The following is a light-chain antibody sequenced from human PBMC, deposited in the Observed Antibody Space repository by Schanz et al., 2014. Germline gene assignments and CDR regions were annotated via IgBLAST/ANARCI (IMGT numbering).Light chain of an antibody. CDR1: QSVLCTSNNKNF. J-gene: IGKJ2*01. V-gene: IGKV4-1*01. Sequence: DIVMTQSPDSLAVSLGERATINCRSSQSVLCTSNNKNFLAWYKQTPGQPPKLLIYWASTRESGVPDRFSGSGSGTDFTLTITSLQAEDVAVYYCQQYYSTPDTFGQGTKLEIK. CDR2: WAS. CDR3: QQYYSTPDT.